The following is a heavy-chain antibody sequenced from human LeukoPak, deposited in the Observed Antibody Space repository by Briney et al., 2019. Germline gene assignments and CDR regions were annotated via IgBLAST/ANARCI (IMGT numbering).Heavy chain of an antibody. CDR3: ARGPITGTTRFDY. J-gene: IGHJ4*02. CDR1: GGSFSGYY. D-gene: IGHD1-7*01. V-gene: IGHV4-34*01. CDR2: INHSGST. Sequence: SETLSLTCAVYGGSFSGYYWSWIRQPPGKGLEWIGEINHSGSTNYSPSLKSRVTISVDTSKNQFSLKLSSVTAADTAVYYCARGPITGTTRFDYWGQGTLVTVSS.